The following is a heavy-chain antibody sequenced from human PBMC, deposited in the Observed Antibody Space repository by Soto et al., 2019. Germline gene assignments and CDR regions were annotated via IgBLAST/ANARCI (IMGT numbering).Heavy chain of an antibody. CDR3: ARGHPYYFDY. CDR1: GGSISSGGYY. J-gene: IGHJ4*02. Sequence: SETLSLTCTVSGGSISSGGYYWSWIRQHPGKGLEWIGYIYYSGSTYYNPSLKSRVTISVDTSKNQFSLKLSSVTAADTAVYYCARGHPYYFDYWGQGTLVTVSS. CDR2: IYYSGST. V-gene: IGHV4-31*03.